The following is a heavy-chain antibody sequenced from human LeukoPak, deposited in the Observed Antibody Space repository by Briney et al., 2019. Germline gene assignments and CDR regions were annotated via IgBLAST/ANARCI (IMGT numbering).Heavy chain of an antibody. CDR2: INHSGNT. V-gene: IGHV4-34*01. CDR1: GDSFSGYY. J-gene: IGHJ4*02. D-gene: IGHD6-13*01. Sequence: AETLTLTCAVYGDSFSGYYGSWIRQPPGKGLEWLGEINHSGNTNYNPSLKSRVTISLDTSKNQFSLKLNSVTAADTAVYYCARAPSFIGAAGPFDYWGQGTLVAVSS. CDR3: ARAPSFIGAAGPFDY.